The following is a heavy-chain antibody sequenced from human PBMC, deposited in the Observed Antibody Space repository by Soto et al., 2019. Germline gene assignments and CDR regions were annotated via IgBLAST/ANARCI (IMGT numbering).Heavy chain of an antibody. CDR2: IYYSGST. D-gene: IGHD6-13*01. CDR3: ARQGRQLYYYYGMDV. Sequence: SETLSLTCTVSGGSISSSSYYWGWIRQPPGKGLEWIGSIYYSGSTYYNPSLKSRVTISVDTSKNQFSLKLSSVTAADTAVYYCARQGRQLYYYYGMDVWGQGTTVTVSS. V-gene: IGHV4-39*01. CDR1: GGSISSSSYY. J-gene: IGHJ6*02.